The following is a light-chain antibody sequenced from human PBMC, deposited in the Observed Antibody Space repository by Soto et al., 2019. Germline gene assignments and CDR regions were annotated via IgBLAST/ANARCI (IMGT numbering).Light chain of an antibody. CDR2: EVS. Sequence: QSALTQPASVSGSPGQSITISCTGTSSDVGSYNYVSWYQHHPGKAPKLMISEVSNRPSGVPERISGSKFGTAASLAISGLRSEDEAVYYCASWDDRLGAVIFGGGTKVTVL. CDR1: SSDVGSYNY. J-gene: IGLJ2*01. CDR3: ASWDDRLGAVI. V-gene: IGLV2-14*01.